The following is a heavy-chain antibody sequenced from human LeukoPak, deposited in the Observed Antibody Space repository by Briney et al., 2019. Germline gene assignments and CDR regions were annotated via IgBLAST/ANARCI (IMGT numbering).Heavy chain of an antibody. CDR3: ARDPRNYGGNSY. Sequence: GGSLRLSCAASGFSISNFWMSWVRQAPGKGLEWVANIKQDGSEKYYVDSVKGRFTISRDNAKNSLYLQMNSLRAEDTAVYYCARDPRNYGGNSYWGQGTLVTVSS. CDR2: IKQDGSEK. V-gene: IGHV3-7*01. J-gene: IGHJ4*02. CDR1: GFSISNFW. D-gene: IGHD4-23*01.